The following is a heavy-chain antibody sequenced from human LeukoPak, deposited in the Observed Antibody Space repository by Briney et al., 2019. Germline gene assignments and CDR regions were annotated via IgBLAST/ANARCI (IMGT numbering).Heavy chain of an antibody. CDR3: ARGGNGDYVDWYFDL. CDR1: GGSISSGSYY. J-gene: IGHJ2*01. D-gene: IGHD4-17*01. CDR2: IYTSGST. Sequence: SQTLSLTCTVSGGSISSGSYYWSWIRQPAGKGLEWIGRIYTSGSTNYNPSLKSRVTISVDTSKNQFSLKLSSVTAADTAVYYCARGGNGDYVDWYFDLWGRGTLVTVSS. V-gene: IGHV4-61*02.